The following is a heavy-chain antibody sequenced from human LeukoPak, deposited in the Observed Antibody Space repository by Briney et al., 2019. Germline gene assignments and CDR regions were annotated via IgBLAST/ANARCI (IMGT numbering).Heavy chain of an antibody. J-gene: IGHJ4*02. V-gene: IGHV3-23*01. D-gene: IGHD3-22*01. Sequence: GGSLRLSCAASGFTFSSYATSWVRQAPGKGLEWVSAISGSGGSTYYADSVKGRFTISRDNSKNTLYLQMNSLRAEDTAVYYCAKAERAVVVITLFGYWGQGTLVTVSS. CDR1: GFTFSSYA. CDR2: ISGSGGST. CDR3: AKAERAVVVITLFGY.